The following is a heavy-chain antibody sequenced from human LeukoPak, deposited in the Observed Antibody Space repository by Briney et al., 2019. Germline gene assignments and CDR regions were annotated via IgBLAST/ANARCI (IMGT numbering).Heavy chain of an antibody. CDR1: GFTFSSYS. CDR3: ARDKSSTNFDH. CDR2: ISSSSSYI. D-gene: IGHD6-13*01. Sequence: GGSLRLSCAASGFTFSSYSMNWVRQAPGKGLEWVSSISSSSSYIYYADSVKGRFTISRDNAKNSLYLQMNSLRAEDTAVYYCARDKSSTNFDHWGQGTLVTVSS. V-gene: IGHV3-21*01. J-gene: IGHJ4*02.